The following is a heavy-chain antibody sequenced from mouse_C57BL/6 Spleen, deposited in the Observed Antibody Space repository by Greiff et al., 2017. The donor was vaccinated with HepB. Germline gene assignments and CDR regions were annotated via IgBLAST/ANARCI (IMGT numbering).Heavy chain of an antibody. CDR1: GFTFSDYG. CDR3: AREEPYAWLAY. J-gene: IGHJ3*01. Sequence: EVQGVESGGGLVKPGGSLKLSCAASGFTFSDYGMHWVRQAPEKGLEWVAYISSGSSTIYYADTVKGRFTISRDNAKNTLFLQMTSLRSEDTAMYYCAREEPYAWLAYWGQGTLVTVSA. V-gene: IGHV5-17*01. CDR2: ISSGSSTI.